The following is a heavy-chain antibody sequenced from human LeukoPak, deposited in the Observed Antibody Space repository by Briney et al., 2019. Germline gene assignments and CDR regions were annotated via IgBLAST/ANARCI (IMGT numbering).Heavy chain of an antibody. Sequence: GSLRLSCAASGFTFDDYGMSWIRQPPGKGLEWIGEINHSGSTNYNPSLKSRVTISVDTSKNQFSLKLSSVTAADTAVYYCASSPAVTVYYYYMDVWGKGTTVTVSS. V-gene: IGHV4-34*01. D-gene: IGHD6-19*01. CDR2: INHSGST. CDR1: GFTFDDYG. J-gene: IGHJ6*03. CDR3: ASSPAVTVYYYYMDV.